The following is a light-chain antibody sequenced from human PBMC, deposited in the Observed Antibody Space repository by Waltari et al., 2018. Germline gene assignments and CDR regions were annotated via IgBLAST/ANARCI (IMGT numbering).Light chain of an antibody. V-gene: IGKV1-16*01. CDR2: GAT. CDR3: QHYHSFPLT. Sequence: IQMTQSPSSVSASVGDRVTITCRASQGIGDYLAWFQQKPGKPPKALIYGATSLPSGVPSRFSGSVSGKDFTLTISSLQPEDFATYYCQHYHSFPLTFGGGTKVEIK. CDR1: QGIGDY. J-gene: IGKJ4*01.